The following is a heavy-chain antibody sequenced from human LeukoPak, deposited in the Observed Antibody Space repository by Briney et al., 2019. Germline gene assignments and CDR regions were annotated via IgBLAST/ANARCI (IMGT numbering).Heavy chain of an antibody. CDR3: ATATVLRYFDWLFTTMDV. CDR1: GFTFSSYA. D-gene: IGHD3-9*01. CDR2: ISGSGGST. Sequence: GGSLRLYCVASGFTFSSYAMSWVRQAPGKGLEWVSAISGSGGSTYYADSVKGRFTISRDNSKNTLYLQMNSLRAEDTAVYYCATATVLRYFDWLFTTMDVWGQGTTVTVSS. J-gene: IGHJ6*02. V-gene: IGHV3-23*01.